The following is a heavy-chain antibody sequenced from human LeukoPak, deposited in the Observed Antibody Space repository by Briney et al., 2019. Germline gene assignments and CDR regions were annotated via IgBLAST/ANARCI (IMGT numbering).Heavy chain of an antibody. D-gene: IGHD6-19*01. CDR3: ARVENGYSSMLY. CDR1: GYTFTSYG. J-gene: IGHJ4*02. V-gene: IGHV1-18*01. CDR2: ISGYNGNT. Sequence: ASVKVSCKASGYTFTSYGISWVRQAPGQGLEWMGWISGYNGNTNYAQKLQGRVTMTTDTSTSTAYMELRSLRSEDTAVYYCARVENGYSSMLYWGQGTLVTVSS.